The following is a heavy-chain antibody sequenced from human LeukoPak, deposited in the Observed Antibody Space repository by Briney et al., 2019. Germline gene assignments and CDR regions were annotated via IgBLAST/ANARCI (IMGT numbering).Heavy chain of an antibody. Sequence: SETLSLTCTVSGGSISSYYWSWIRQPPGKGLEWIGYIYYSGSTNYNPSLKSRVTISVDTSKNQFSLKLSSVTAADTAVYYCARAYYGPPLHYYFDYWGQGTLVTVSS. CDR1: GGSISSYY. D-gene: IGHD3-10*01. CDR2: IYYSGST. V-gene: IGHV4-59*01. J-gene: IGHJ4*02. CDR3: ARAYYGPPLHYYFDY.